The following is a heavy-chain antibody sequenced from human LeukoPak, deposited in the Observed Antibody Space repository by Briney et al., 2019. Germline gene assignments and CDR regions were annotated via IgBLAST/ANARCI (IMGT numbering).Heavy chain of an antibody. CDR2: IYYSGST. D-gene: IGHD3-22*01. V-gene: IGHV4-59*08. J-gene: IGHJ6*03. CDR1: GGSISSYY. Sequence: SETLSLTCTVSGGSISSYYWSWIRQPPGKGLEWIGYIYYSGSTYYNPSLKSRVTISVDTSKNQFSLKLSSVTAADTAVYYCARQINDSGEYYYYYYMDVWGKGTTVTISS. CDR3: ARQINDSGEYYYYYYMDV.